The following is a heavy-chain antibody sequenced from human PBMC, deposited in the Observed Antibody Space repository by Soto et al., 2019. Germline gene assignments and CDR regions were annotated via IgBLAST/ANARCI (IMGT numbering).Heavy chain of an antibody. J-gene: IGHJ4*02. D-gene: IGHD6-6*01. CDR2: IYYSGST. CDR3: ARWVSTASSGPSLHY. CDR1: GGSISTYY. Sequence: QVQLQESGPGLVKPSETLSLTCTVSGGSISTYYWSWIRQPPGKGLEWSGYIYYSGSTNYNPSLKSGVTKSVDTSKEQFSLQQSSVTAADTAVYYCARWVSTASSGPSLHYWGQGTLVTVSS. V-gene: IGHV4-59*01.